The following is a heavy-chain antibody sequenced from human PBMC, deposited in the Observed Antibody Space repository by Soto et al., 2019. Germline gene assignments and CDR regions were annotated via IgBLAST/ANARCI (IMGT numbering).Heavy chain of an antibody. D-gene: IGHD3-3*01. CDR1: GFTFGSHA. Sequence: EVQLLESGGGLVQPGGSLRLSCAASGFTFGSHAMIWVRQAPGKGLEWVSAISGSGGSAYYADSVKGRFTISRDNSINTLYLQMNSLRAEDTALYYCAKEPYSDFGSAYYYFDYWGQGTLVTVSS. CDR2: ISGSGGSA. V-gene: IGHV3-23*01. CDR3: AKEPYSDFGSAYYYFDY. J-gene: IGHJ4*02.